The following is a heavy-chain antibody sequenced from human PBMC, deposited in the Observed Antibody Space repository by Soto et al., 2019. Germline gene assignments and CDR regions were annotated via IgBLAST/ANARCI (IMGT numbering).Heavy chain of an antibody. J-gene: IGHJ4*02. Sequence: QLQLQESGPGLVKPSETLSLTCTVSGGSISSSSYYWGWIRQPPGKGLEWIGSIYYSGSTYYNPSLKSRVTISVDKSKNQFSLKLSSVTAADTAVYYCPRHGTRYYFDYWGQGTLVTVSS. CDR3: PRHGTRYYFDY. CDR1: GGSISSSSYY. V-gene: IGHV4-39*01. D-gene: IGHD6-13*01. CDR2: IYYSGST.